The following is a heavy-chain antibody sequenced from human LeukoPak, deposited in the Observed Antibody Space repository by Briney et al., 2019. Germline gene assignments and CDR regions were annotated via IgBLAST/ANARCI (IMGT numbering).Heavy chain of an antibody. CDR1: VFTFSSYS. Sequence: GGSLRLSCAASVFTFSSYSMNWVRQAPGKGLEWVSSISSSSSYIYYADSVKDRFTISRDNAKNSLYLQMNSLRAEDTAVYYCARTYYYDSSGYECRHWGQGTLATVSS. CDR3: ARTYYYDSSGYECRH. D-gene: IGHD3-22*01. V-gene: IGHV3-21*01. J-gene: IGHJ4*02. CDR2: ISSSSSYI.